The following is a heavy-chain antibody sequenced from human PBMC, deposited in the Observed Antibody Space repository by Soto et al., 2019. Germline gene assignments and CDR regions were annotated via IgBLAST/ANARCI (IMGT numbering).Heavy chain of an antibody. Sequence: PGDSLKISCKGSGYSFTSYWISWVRQMPGKGLEWMGRIDPSDSYTNYSPSFQGHVTISADKSIRTAYLQWSSLKASDTAIYYCTKGATRHFDSCGQGTRVTVSS. CDR2: IDPSDSYT. CDR1: GYSFTSYW. D-gene: IGHD3-16*01. J-gene: IGHJ4*02. V-gene: IGHV5-10-1*01. CDR3: TKGATRHFDS.